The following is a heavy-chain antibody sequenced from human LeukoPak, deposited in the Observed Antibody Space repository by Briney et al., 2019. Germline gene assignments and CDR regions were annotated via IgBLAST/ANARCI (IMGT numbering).Heavy chain of an antibody. D-gene: IGHD2-21*01. V-gene: IGHV1-8*03. CDR1: GNTFTSYD. CDR2: MNPNSGNT. J-gene: IGHJ5*02. CDR3: ARSVARGQFDP. Sequence: ASVKVSCKASGNTFTSYDINWVRQATGQGREWMGWMNPNSGNTGYAQKFQGRVTITRNTSISTAYMELSSLRSEDTAVYYCARSVARGQFDPWGQGTLVTVSS.